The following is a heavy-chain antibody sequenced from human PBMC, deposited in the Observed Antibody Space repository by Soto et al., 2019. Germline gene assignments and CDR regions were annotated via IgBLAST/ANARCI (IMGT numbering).Heavy chain of an antibody. CDR2: IKSKTDGGTT. CDR3: TSFGYSRTFYYYYGMDV. D-gene: IGHD6-13*01. V-gene: IGHV3-15*01. CDR1: GFTFSNAW. Sequence: SGGSLRLSCAASGFTFSNAWMSWVRQAPGKGLEWVGRIKSKTDGGTTDYAAPVKGRFTISRDDSKNTLYLQMNSLKTEDTAVYYCTSFGYSRTFYYYYGMDVWGQGTTVTVSS. J-gene: IGHJ6*02.